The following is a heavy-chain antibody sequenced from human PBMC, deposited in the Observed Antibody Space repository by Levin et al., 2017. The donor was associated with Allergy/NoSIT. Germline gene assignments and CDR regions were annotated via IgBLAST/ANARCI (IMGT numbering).Heavy chain of an antibody. J-gene: IGHJ4*02. CDR1: GFTFSYAR. D-gene: IGHD4-23*01. V-gene: IGHV3-15*01. Sequence: GGSLRLSCEASGFTFSYARMTWVRQAPGKGLEWVGHIKNQPDGATTDYAAPVRGRFIISRDDSRNTVYLQMNSLKTEDTAVYYCTTLLDYGCILFDYWGQGALVTVSS. CDR3: TTLLDYGCILFDY. CDR2: IKNQPDGATT.